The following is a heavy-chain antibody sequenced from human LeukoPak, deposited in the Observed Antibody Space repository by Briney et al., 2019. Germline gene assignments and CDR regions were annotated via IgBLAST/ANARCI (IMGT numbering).Heavy chain of an antibody. Sequence: SETLSLTCTVSGGSISSYYWSWIRQPPGKGLEWIGYIYYSGSTNYNPSLKSRVTISVDTSKNQFSLKLSSVTAADTAVYYCARDSSPQYSSGWYLPHYYYGMDVWGQGTTVTVSS. D-gene: IGHD6-19*01. V-gene: IGHV4-59*01. CDR1: GGSISSYY. CDR3: ARDSSPQYSSGWYLPHYYYGMDV. J-gene: IGHJ6*02. CDR2: IYYSGST.